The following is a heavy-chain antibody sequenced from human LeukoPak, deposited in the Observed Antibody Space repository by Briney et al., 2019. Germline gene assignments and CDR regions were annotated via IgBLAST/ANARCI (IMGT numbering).Heavy chain of an antibody. CDR3: AKGHDSSGYYWGGDEYYFDY. CDR1: GFIFSSYG. V-gene: IGHV3-30*02. Sequence: HPGGSLRLSCATSGFIFSSYGMHWVRQAPGKGLEWVAFIRYDGSNKCYADSVKGRFTISRDNSKNTLYLQMNSLRAEDTAVYYCAKGHDSSGYYWGGDEYYFDYWGQGTLVTVSS. D-gene: IGHD3-22*01. CDR2: IRYDGSNK. J-gene: IGHJ4*02.